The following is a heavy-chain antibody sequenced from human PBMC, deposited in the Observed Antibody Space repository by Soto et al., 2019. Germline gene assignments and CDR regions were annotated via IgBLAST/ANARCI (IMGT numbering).Heavy chain of an antibody. V-gene: IGHV3-15*01. J-gene: IGHJ6*02. CDR3: TTPKTGLDYYYYYGMDV. D-gene: IGHD3-16*01. CDR2: IKSKTDGGTT. Sequence: GGSLRLSCAASGFTFSNAWMSWVRQAPGKGLEWVGRIKSKTDGGTTDYAAPVKGRFTISRDDSKNTLYLQMNSLKTEDTAVYYCTTPKTGLDYYYYYGMDVWGQGTTVTVSS. CDR1: GFTFSNAW.